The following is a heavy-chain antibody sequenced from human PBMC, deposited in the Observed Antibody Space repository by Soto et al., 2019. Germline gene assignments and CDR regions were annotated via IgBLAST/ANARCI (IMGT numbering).Heavy chain of an antibody. V-gene: IGHV1-8*01. Sequence: QVQLVQSGAEVKKPGASVKVSCKASGYTFTSYDINWVRQVTGQGLEWMGWMNPNSGNTGYAQKFQGRVTMTRNTSISTAYMELSSLRSEDTAVYYCARNLMVLRYFDWLLSDAFDIWGQGTMVTVSS. CDR3: ARNLMVLRYFDWLLSDAFDI. J-gene: IGHJ3*02. D-gene: IGHD3-9*01. CDR2: MNPNSGNT. CDR1: GYTFTSYD.